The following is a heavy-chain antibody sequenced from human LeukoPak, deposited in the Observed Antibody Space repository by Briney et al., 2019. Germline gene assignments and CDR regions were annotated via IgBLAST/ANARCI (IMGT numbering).Heavy chain of an antibody. V-gene: IGHV3-21*01. J-gene: IGHJ4*02. CDR1: GFTFSDYF. Sequence: GGSLRLSCAASGFTFSDYFMNWVRQAPGKGLEWVSSMSRSSSYIYYADSVKGRFTISRDNAKNSLYLQMNSLRAEDTAVYYCARDLEVEGIGPALWGQGTLVTVSS. CDR3: ARDLEVEGIGPAL. D-gene: IGHD1-1*01. CDR2: MSRSSSYI.